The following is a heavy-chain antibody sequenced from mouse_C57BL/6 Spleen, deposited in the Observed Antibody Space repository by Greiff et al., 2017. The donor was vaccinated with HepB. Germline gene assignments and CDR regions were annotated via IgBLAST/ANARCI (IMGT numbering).Heavy chain of an antibody. D-gene: IGHD1-3*01. J-gene: IGHJ3*01. CDR2: INPGSGGT. CDR3: ARGGIKGWFAY. V-gene: IGHV1-54*01. Sequence: VQLQQSGAELVRPGTSVKVSCKASGYAFTNYLIEWVKQRPGQGLEWIGVINPGSGGTNYNENFKGKATLTADKSSSTAYMQLSSLTSEDSAVYFCARGGIKGWFAYWGQGTLVTVSA. CDR1: GYAFTNYL.